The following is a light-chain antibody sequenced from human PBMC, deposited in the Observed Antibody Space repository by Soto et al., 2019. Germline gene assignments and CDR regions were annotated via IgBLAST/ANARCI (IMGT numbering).Light chain of an antibody. J-gene: IGLJ2*01. V-gene: IGLV2-8*01. CDR1: SSDIGGYNY. Sequence: QSALTQPPSASGSPGQSVTISCTGTSSDIGGYNYVSWYQQHPGKAPKLMIYDVSKRPSGVPDRFSGSKSGNTASLTVSGLQAEDEADYYCSSYAGSNNHVLFGGGTQLTVL. CDR2: DVS. CDR3: SSYAGSNNHVL.